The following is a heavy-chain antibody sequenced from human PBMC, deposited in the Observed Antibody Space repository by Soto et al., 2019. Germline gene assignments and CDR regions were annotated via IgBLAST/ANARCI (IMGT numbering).Heavy chain of an antibody. D-gene: IGHD2-8*01. CDR1: GGSFSGYY. CDR2: INHSGST. Sequence: QVQLQQWGAGLLKPSETLSLTCAVYGGSFSGYYWSWIRQPPGKGLEWIGEINHSGSTNYNPSLKGRVTISVDTSKNQFSLKLSSVTAADPAVYYCARVQRAPVYAMQRRGGGFIDYWGQGTLVTVSS. J-gene: IGHJ4*02. V-gene: IGHV4-34*01. CDR3: ARVQRAPVYAMQRRGGGFIDY.